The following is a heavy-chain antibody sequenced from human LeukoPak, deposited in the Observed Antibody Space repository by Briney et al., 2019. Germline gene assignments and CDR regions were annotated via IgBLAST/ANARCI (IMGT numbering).Heavy chain of an antibody. V-gene: IGHV3-23*01. Sequence: GGSLRLSCAASRFTFRNYAMSWVRQAPGRGLEWLSIISGTADSKYYADSVKGRFTISRDNPRSTLYLEVKSLRAEDTAVYYCAKADATIGGAFDTWGQGTMVIVSS. J-gene: IGHJ3*02. CDR3: AKADATIGGAFDT. CDR1: RFTFRNYA. D-gene: IGHD3-16*01. CDR2: ISGTADSK.